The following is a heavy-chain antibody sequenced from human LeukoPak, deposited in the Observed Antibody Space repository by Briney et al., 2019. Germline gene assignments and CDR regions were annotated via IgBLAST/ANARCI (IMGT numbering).Heavy chain of an antibody. CDR2: IYYSGST. J-gene: IGHJ3*02. CDR1: GGSISSSSYY. D-gene: IGHD2-15*01. Sequence: SETLSLTCTVSGGSISSSSYYWGWIRQPPGKGLEWIGYIYYSGSTNYNPSLKSRVTISVDTSKNQFSLKLSSVTAADTAVYYCARDCSGGSCYGAFDIWGQGTMVTVSS. CDR3: ARDCSGGSCYGAFDI. V-gene: IGHV4-61*01.